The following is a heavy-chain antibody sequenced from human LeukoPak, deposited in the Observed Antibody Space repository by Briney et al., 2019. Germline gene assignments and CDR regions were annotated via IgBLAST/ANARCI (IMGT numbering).Heavy chain of an antibody. CDR2: ISANNGNT. J-gene: IGHJ5*02. D-gene: IGHD2-2*01. CDR3: ARVGVVVPAAWFDP. Sequence: ASVKVSCKASGYSFGIFGISGVRQAPGQGLEWMGWISANNGNTNYAQNLQGRVTMTTDTSTSTAYMELRSLRSDDTAVYYCARVGVVVPAAWFDPWGQGTLVTVSS. CDR1: GYSFGIFG. V-gene: IGHV1-18*01.